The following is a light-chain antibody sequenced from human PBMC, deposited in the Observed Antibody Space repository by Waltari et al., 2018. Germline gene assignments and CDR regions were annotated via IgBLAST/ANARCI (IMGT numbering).Light chain of an antibody. J-gene: IGKJ4*01. Sequence: DIQMPQSPSTLSASVGDRVIISCRASQSISNWLACYHQRPGKAPKLLVDKSSTLESGVPSRFSGSGSWTEFTLTISSLQPEDFATYYCQQYNSYSLLSFGGGTKVEIK. CDR2: KSS. V-gene: IGKV1-5*03. CDR3: QQYNSYSLLS. CDR1: QSISNW.